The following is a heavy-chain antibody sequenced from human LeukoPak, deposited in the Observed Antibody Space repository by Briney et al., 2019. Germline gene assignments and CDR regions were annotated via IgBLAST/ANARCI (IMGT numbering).Heavy chain of an antibody. Sequence: GASVKVSCKASGGTFSSYAISWVRQAPGQGLEWMGGIIPIFGTANYAQKFQGRVTITADESTSTAYMELSSLRSEDTAVYYCASVSYYYDSSGYAPFDYWGQGTLVTVSS. D-gene: IGHD3-22*01. CDR2: IIPIFGTA. CDR3: ASVSYYYDSSGYAPFDY. J-gene: IGHJ4*02. CDR1: GGTFSSYA. V-gene: IGHV1-69*13.